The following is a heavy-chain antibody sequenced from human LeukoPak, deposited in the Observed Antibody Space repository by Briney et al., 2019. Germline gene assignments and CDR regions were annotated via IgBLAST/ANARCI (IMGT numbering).Heavy chain of an antibody. D-gene: IGHD4-17*01. Sequence: GGSLRLSCAASGFTFSSYWMHWVRRAPGKGLVWVSRINTDGSSTSYADSVKGRFTISRDNAKNTLYLQMNSLRAEDTAVYYCARIGPTVTSLNWGQGTLVTVSS. CDR2: INTDGSST. V-gene: IGHV3-74*01. CDR1: GFTFSSYW. J-gene: IGHJ4*02. CDR3: ARIGPTVTSLN.